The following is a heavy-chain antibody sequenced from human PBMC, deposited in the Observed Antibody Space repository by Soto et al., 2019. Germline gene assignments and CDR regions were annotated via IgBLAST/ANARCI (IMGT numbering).Heavy chain of an antibody. D-gene: IGHD2-2*02. CDR3: ARGSCSSTSCYTTYNWFDP. J-gene: IGHJ5*02. Sequence: GGSLRLSCAASGFTFSSYAMHWVRQAPGKGLEWVAVISYDGSNKYYADSVKGRFTISRDNSKNTLYLQMNSLRAEDTAVYYCARGSCSSTSCYTTYNWFDPWGQGTLVTVSS. V-gene: IGHV3-30-3*01. CDR2: ISYDGSNK. CDR1: GFTFSSYA.